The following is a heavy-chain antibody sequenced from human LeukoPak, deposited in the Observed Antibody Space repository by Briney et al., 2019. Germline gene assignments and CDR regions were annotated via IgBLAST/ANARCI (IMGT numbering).Heavy chain of an antibody. V-gene: IGHV1-18*01. D-gene: IGHD2-15*01. J-gene: IGHJ5*02. CDR1: GYTFTSYG. CDR2: ISAYNGNT. Sequence: ASVKVSCKASGYTFTSYGISWVRQAPGQGLEWMGWISAYNGNTNYAQKFQGRVTITADKSTSTAYMELSSLRSEDTAVYYCARGFCSGGSCYEDWFDPWGQGTLVTVSS. CDR3: ARGFCSGGSCYEDWFDP.